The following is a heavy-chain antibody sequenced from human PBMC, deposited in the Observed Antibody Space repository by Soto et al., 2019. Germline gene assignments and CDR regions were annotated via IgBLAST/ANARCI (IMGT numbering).Heavy chain of an antibody. D-gene: IGHD3-22*01. V-gene: IGHV4-59*01. CDR3: ARMLTYYYDSSGYSDGFDI. Sequence: SETLSLTCTVSGGSISSYYWSWIRQPPGKGLEWIGYIYYSGSTNYNPSLKSRVTISVDTSKNQFSLKLSSVTAADTAVYYCARMLTYYYDSSGYSDGFDICGQGAIGIVSS. J-gene: IGHJ3*02. CDR2: IYYSGST. CDR1: GGSISSYY.